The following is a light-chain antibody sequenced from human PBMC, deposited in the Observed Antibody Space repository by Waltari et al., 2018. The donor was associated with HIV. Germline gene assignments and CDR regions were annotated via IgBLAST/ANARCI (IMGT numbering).Light chain of an antibody. CDR1: KLGDKY. Sequence: SYELTQPPSVSVSPGHTASITCSGDKLGDKYACWYQQKPGQSPVLVIYQDNKRPAGIPERLSCSNAGNTATLTISGTQALDEADYYCQAWDSSTAFYVFGTGTKVTVL. CDR3: QAWDSSTAFYV. V-gene: IGLV3-1*01. J-gene: IGLJ1*01. CDR2: QDN.